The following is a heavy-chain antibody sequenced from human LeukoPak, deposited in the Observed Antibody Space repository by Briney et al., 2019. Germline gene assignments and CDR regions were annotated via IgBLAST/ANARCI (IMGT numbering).Heavy chain of an antibody. Sequence: GGSLRLSCAASGFTFSSYGMHWVRQAPGKGLEWVAFIRYDGSNKYYADSVKGRFTISRDNSKNTLYLQMNSLRAEDTAVYYCAKDRYCSSTSCYSRVSGWFDPWGQGTLVTVSS. CDR1: GFTFSSYG. V-gene: IGHV3-30*02. J-gene: IGHJ5*02. CDR2: IRYDGSNK. D-gene: IGHD2-2*02. CDR3: AKDRYCSSTSCYSRVSGWFDP.